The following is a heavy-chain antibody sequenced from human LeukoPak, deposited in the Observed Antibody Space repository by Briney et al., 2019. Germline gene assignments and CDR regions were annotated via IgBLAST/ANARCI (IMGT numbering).Heavy chain of an antibody. CDR2: IYPDDSDA. V-gene: IGHV5-51*01. D-gene: IGHD3-10*01. CDR1: GYSFTTYW. Sequence: GESLRISCETSGYSFTTYWIGWVRQMPGTGLEWVGAIYPDDSDARYSPSSQGQVIISADKSTGTAYLQWSSLKASDTAIYYCARQRGASGTINYFAPWGQGTLVTVSS. J-gene: IGHJ5*02. CDR3: ARQRGASGTINYFAP.